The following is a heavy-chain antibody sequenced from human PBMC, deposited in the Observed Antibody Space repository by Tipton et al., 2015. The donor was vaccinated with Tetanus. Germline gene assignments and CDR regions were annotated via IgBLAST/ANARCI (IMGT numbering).Heavy chain of an antibody. CDR1: GGSISSSSYY. V-gene: IGHV4-39*01. D-gene: IGHD4-17*01. CDR3: ARPSTTVTPRAFDV. J-gene: IGHJ3*01. Sequence: TLSLTCAVSGGSISSSSYYWDWIRQSPGKGLEWIGSIYYSGSSYYNPSLESRVTISLDTSKNRFSLKLTSVTAADAAVYYCARPSTTVTPRAFDVWGQGTMVTVSS. CDR2: IYYSGSS.